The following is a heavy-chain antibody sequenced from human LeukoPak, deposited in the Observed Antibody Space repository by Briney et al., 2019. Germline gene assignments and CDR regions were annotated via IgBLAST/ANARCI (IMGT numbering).Heavy chain of an antibody. CDR3: AKVAGNIYYFDY. J-gene: IGHJ4*02. D-gene: IGHD4-23*01. V-gene: IGHV3-30*02. CDR1: GFSFSSYG. Sequence: GGSLRLSCAASGFSFSSYGMQWVRQAPGKGLEWVTYMSYNGGKIHYSASVKGRFTISRDNSKNTLYLQMNSLIPEDTAVYYCAKVAGNIYYFDYWGQGALVTVSS. CDR2: MSYNGGKI.